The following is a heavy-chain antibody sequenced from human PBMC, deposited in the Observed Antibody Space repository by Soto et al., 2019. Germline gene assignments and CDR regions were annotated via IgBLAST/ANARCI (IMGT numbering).Heavy chain of an antibody. V-gene: IGHV1-2*02. D-gene: IGHD3-10*01. CDR1: GYTFTAYY. CDR3: ARIMDYYYCPGRGNGHGF. J-gene: IGHJ6*02. CDR2: INPKFGDT. Sequence: QVQLVQSGAEVKEPGDSVRVSCEASGYTFTAYYIHWVRQAPGQGLEWMGWINPKFGDTTYAQDFQGRVSMTRDMSISTVYMELSRLTSDDTAIYYCARIMDYYYCPGRGNGHGFWGQGTTVTVFS.